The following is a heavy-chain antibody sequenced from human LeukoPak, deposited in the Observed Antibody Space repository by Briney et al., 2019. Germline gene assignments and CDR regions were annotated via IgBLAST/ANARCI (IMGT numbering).Heavy chain of an antibody. CDR1: GFTFSSYW. CDR3: ARALYNRGWYPDYFDS. CDR2: IKRDGSDE. Sequence: PGGSLRLSCAASGFTFSSYWMSWVRQAPGKGLEWVANIKRDGSDEYYVGSVEGRFTISRDNDKNSLYLQMSSLRAEDTAIYYCARALYNRGWYPDYFDSWGQGALVTVSS. V-gene: IGHV3-7*01. J-gene: IGHJ4*02. D-gene: IGHD6-19*01.